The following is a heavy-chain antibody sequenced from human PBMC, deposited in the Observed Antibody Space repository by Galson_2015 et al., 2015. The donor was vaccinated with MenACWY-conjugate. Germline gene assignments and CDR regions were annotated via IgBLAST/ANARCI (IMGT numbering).Heavy chain of an antibody. V-gene: IGHV5-51*01. J-gene: IGHJ4*02. CDR2: IYPRDSDT. D-gene: IGHD6-13*01. CDR1: GYSFTSYW. Sequence: SGAEVKKPGESLKICCQGSGYSFTSYWIGWVRQVPGKGLEWMGIIYPRDSDTRYSPSFQGQVTISADKSISTAYVQWSGLKASDTAIYYCARYPSIVAAVRSFDHWGQGTLVTVSS. CDR3: ARYPSIVAAVRSFDH.